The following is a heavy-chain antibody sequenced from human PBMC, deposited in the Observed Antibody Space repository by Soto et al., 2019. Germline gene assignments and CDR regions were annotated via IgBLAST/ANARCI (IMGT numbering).Heavy chain of an antibody. CDR1: GYTFTSYA. D-gene: IGHD3-16*01. CDR2: INAGNGNT. V-gene: IGHV1-3*01. Sequence: GASVKVSCKASGYTFTSYAMHWVRQAPGQRLEWMGWINAGNGNTKYSQKFQGRVTITRDTSASTAYMELRSLRSDDTAVYYCARDPTGSYADAFDIWGQGTMVTVSS. CDR3: ARDPTGSYADAFDI. J-gene: IGHJ3*02.